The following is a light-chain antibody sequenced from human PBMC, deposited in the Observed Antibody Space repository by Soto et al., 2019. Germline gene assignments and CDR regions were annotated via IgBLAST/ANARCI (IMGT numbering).Light chain of an antibody. V-gene: IGKV3-11*01. CDR3: QQRSNWPIT. J-gene: IGKJ5*01. CDR2: DAS. Sequence: EIVLTQSPATLSLSPGEKATPSCRASWSVSANLAGDQQKPGQAPRLLILDASNRATGIPARSSGSGSGTDFTLTISSLEPEDFAVYYCQQRSNWPITFGQGTRLEIK. CDR1: WSVSAN.